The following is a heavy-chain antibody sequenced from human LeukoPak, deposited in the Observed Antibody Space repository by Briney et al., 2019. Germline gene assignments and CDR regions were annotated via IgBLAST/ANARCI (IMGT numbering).Heavy chain of an antibody. D-gene: IGHD5-24*01. CDR1: GFTFSDNY. V-gene: IGHV3-11*06. CDR3: ARGNGDGYNYVGAFDI. CDR2: ISTSSSHT. J-gene: IGHJ3*02. Sequence: PGGSLRLSCEVSGFTFSDNYMSWMRQAPGQGLEWVSYISTSSSHTDYADSVKGRFTISRDNAKNSLYLQMNSLRVEDTAVYYCARGNGDGYNYVGAFDIWGQGTMVTVPS.